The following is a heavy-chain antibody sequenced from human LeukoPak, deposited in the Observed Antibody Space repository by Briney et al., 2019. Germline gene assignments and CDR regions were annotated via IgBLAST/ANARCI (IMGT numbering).Heavy chain of an antibody. CDR1: GYTFTSYD. CDR2: MNPNSGNT. D-gene: IGHD2-21*02. V-gene: IGHV1-8*01. J-gene: IGHJ5*02. CDR3: ARAHRMVVTADSGGGAWRNGQNWFDP. Sequence: GASVKVSCKASGYTFTSYDINWVRQATGQGLEWMGWMNPNSGNTGYAQKFQGRVTMTRNTSISTAYMELRSLRSDDTAVYYCARAHRMVVTADSGGGAWRNGQNWFDPWGQGTLVTVSS.